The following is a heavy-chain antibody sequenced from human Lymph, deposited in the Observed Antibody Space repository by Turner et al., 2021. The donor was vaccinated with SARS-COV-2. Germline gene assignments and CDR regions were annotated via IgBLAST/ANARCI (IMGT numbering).Heavy chain of an antibody. D-gene: IGHD5-12*01. CDR2: IYPGDSDT. J-gene: IGHJ4*02. Sequence: EVQLVQSGAEVKKPAESLKISCKGSGYSFPTYWIGWVRQMPGKGLEWMGIIYPGDSDTRYSPSFQGQVTISADKSISTAYLQWSSLKASDTAMYYCARLPIARGYSGYDFYYFDYWGQGTLVTVSS. V-gene: IGHV5-51*01. CDR3: ARLPIARGYSGYDFYYFDY. CDR1: GYSFPTYW.